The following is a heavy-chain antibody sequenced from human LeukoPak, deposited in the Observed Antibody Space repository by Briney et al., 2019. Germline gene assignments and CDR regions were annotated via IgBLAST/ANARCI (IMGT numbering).Heavy chain of an antibody. D-gene: IGHD6-13*01. Sequence: GRSLRLSCAASGFTFSSYGMHWVRQAPGKGLEWVAVIWYDGSNKYYADSVKGRFTISRDNSKNTLYLQMNSLRAEDTAVNYCARGIAAAGTGFDPWGQGTLVTVSS. V-gene: IGHV3-33*01. CDR3: ARGIAAAGTGFDP. CDR2: IWYDGSNK. CDR1: GFTFSSYG. J-gene: IGHJ5*02.